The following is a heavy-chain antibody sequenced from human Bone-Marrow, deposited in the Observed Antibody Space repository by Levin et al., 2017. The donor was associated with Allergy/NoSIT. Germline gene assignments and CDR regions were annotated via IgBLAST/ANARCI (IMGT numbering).Heavy chain of an antibody. CDR1: GGSFSGYY. V-gene: IGHV4-34*01. D-gene: IGHD2-15*01. CDR3: ARCRRAGTGYCSGGSCYRPQNEYFQH. J-gene: IGHJ1*01. CDR2: INHSGST. Sequence: SETLSLTCAVYGGSFSGYYWSWIRQPPGKGLEWIGEINHSGSTNYNPSLKSRVTISVDTSKNQFSLKLSSVTAADTAVYYCARCRRAGTGYCSGGSCYRPQNEYFQHWGQGTLVTVSS.